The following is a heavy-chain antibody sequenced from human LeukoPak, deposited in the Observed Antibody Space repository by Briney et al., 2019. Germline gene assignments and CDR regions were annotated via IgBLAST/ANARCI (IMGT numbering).Heavy chain of an antibody. CDR3: ARGDLGRYYYYGMDV. CDR2: MNPNSGNT. V-gene: IGHV1-8*01. J-gene: IGHJ6*02. CDR1: GYTFTSYD. D-gene: IGHD1-26*01. Sequence: ASVKVSCKASGYTFTSYDINWVRQATGQGLEWMGWMNPNSGNTGYAQKFQGRVTMTRNNSISTAYMELSSLRSEDTAVYYCARGDLGRYYYYGMDVWGQGTTVTVSS.